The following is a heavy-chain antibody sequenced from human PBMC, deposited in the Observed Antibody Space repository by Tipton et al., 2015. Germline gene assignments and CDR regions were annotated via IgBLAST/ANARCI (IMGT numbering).Heavy chain of an antibody. V-gene: IGHV4-59*08. CDR2: IYYSGST. CDR1: ADSISNYY. J-gene: IGHJ4*02. CDR3: AGLDFSNYDLDY. Sequence: TLSLTCTFSADSISNYYWSWIRQPPGKGLEWIGFIYYSGSTNYNPSLKSRVTISADTSKNQFSLKLTSVTAADTAVYYCAGLDFSNYDLDYWGQGTLVTVSS. D-gene: IGHD4-11*01.